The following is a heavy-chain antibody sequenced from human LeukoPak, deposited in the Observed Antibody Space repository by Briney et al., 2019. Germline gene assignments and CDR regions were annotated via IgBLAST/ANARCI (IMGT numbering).Heavy chain of an antibody. CDR3: ARLSSTSQPFDP. Sequence: GESLKISCKGSGYSFASYWIAWVRQMPGKGLEWMGVIYPDDSDTRYSPSFQGQVTISADKSISTAYLQWSGLKASDAAVYYCARLSSTSQPFDPWGQGTLVTVSS. CDR1: GYSFASYW. D-gene: IGHD2-2*01. J-gene: IGHJ5*02. V-gene: IGHV5-51*01. CDR2: IYPDDSDT.